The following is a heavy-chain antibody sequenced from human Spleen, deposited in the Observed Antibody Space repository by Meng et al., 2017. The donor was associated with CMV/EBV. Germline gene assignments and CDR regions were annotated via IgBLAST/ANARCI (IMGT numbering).Heavy chain of an antibody. CDR2: ISAYNGNT. D-gene: IGHD1-26*01. CDR3: AKDIFRWAFDY. Sequence: QVQLVQSGAEVKKPGAPSKGSCKASGYTFTSYGISWVRQAPGQGLEWMGWISAYNGNTNYAQKLQGRVTMTTDTSTSTAYMELRSLRSDDTAIFYCAKDIFRWAFDYWGHGTLVTVSS. J-gene: IGHJ4*01. CDR1: GYTFTSYG. V-gene: IGHV1-18*01.